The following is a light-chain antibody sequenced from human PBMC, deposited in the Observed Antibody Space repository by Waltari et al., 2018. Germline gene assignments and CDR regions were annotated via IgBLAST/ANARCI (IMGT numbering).Light chain of an antibody. J-gene: IGLJ2*01. V-gene: IGLV6-57*03. Sequence: NFMLTQPHSVSESPGKTVTISCNRSSGSIASNYVTWSQQRPGSAPTTVIYEDNQRPSGVPDRFSGSIDSSSNSASLTISGLKTEDEADYYCQSYDSSNYVVFGGGTKLTVL. CDR1: SGSIASNY. CDR2: EDN. CDR3: QSYDSSNYVV.